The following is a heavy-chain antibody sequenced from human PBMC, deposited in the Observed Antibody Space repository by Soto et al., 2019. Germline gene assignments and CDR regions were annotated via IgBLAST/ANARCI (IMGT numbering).Heavy chain of an antibody. CDR2: ISYDGSDK. CDR1: GFTFNTYV. V-gene: IGHV3-30*18. J-gene: IGHJ4*02. CDR3: PKLYSYGSPTDY. Sequence: QVQLVESGGGVVQPGRSLRLSCAASGFTFNTYVMHWVRQAPGKGLEWMSFISYDGSDKYYAASVKGRFTISRDNSKNTPYMQINSLRTEDTAVYYCPKLYSYGSPTDYWGQGTLVTVSS. D-gene: IGHD5-18*01.